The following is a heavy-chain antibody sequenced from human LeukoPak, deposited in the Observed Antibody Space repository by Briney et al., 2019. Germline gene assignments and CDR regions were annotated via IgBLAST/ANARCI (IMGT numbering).Heavy chain of an antibody. CDR2: ISATSANI. Sequence: GGSLRLSCAASGFTFSRCAMNWVRQTPGKGLEWVSYISATSANIHYADSVKGRFTISRDNAKNSLYLQMNSLRADDTAVYYCARDAQRGFDYSNSLKNWGHGTLVTVSS. CDR3: ARDAQRGFDYSNSLKN. J-gene: IGHJ4*01. V-gene: IGHV3-48*01. CDR1: GFTFSRCA. D-gene: IGHD4-11*01.